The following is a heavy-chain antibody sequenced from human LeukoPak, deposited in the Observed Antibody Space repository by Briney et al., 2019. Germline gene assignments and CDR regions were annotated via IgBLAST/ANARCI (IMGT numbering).Heavy chain of an antibody. Sequence: SETLSLTCTFSSGSISIYFWTWIRQPAGEGLEWLGRVSTTGDTSYNPSLKSRVTMSVDTSKNQFSLKLSSVTVVDTAVYYCAMSSGSPYFDYWGQGTLVTVSS. CDR3: AMSSGSPYFDY. D-gene: IGHD6-19*01. CDR2: VSTTGDT. J-gene: IGHJ4*02. V-gene: IGHV4-4*07. CDR1: SGSISIYF.